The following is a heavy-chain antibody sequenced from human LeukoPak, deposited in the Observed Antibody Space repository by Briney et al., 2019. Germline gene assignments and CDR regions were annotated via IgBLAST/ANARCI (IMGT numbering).Heavy chain of an antibody. Sequence: TGGSLRLSCSASGFTFSSYAMHWVRQAPGKGLEYVSAISSNGGSTNYADSVKGRFTISRDNYKNTLNLQMSSLRAEDTAVYYCVVSYLYAFDIWGQGTMVTVSS. CDR1: GFTFSSYA. CDR3: VVSYLYAFDI. J-gene: IGHJ3*02. V-gene: IGHV3-64D*09. CDR2: ISSNGGST. D-gene: IGHD5-18*01.